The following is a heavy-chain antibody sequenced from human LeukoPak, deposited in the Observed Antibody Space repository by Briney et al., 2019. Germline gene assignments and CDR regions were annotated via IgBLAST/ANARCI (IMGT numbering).Heavy chain of an antibody. Sequence: PSETLSLTCAVYGGSFSGYYWSWIRQPPGKGLEWIGEINHSGSTNYNPSLKSRVTISVDTSKNQFSLKLSSVTAADTAVYYCARENYYDSSGYYYGEGGFDYWGQGTLVTVSS. D-gene: IGHD3-22*01. CDR3: ARENYYDSSGYYYGEGGFDY. V-gene: IGHV4-34*01. J-gene: IGHJ4*02. CDR2: INHSGST. CDR1: GGSFSGYY.